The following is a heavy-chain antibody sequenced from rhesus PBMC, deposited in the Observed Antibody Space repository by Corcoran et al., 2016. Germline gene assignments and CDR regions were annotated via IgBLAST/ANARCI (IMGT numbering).Heavy chain of an antibody. V-gene: IGHV4-106*01. J-gene: IGHJ4*01. CDR2: IYGSGGGT. Sequence: QVQLRESGPGLVKPSETLSLTCPVSGGSTSDDYYWSWIRQPPGKGLEWIGYIYGSGGGTNYNPSLKNRVTISIGTSKNQFSLRLSSVTAADTAVYYCARPLAAGQVEVDYWGQGVLVTVSS. CDR1: GGSTSDDYY. D-gene: IGHD6-13*01. CDR3: ARPLAAGQVEVDY.